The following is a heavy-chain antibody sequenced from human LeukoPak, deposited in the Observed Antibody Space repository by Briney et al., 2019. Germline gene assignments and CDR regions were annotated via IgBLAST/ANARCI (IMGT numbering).Heavy chain of an antibody. CDR3: ARVCSSTDCLIPD. J-gene: IGHJ4*02. CDR1: GFTFSRHW. V-gene: IGHV3-74*01. Sequence: GGSLRLSCAASGFTFSRHWMHWVRQAPGKGLVWISRINSDASDTNYADFVKGRFTISKDNAKNTVYLQINSLRDEDTAVYYCARVCSSTDCLIPDWGQGTLVTVSS. CDR2: INSDASDT. D-gene: IGHD2-2*01.